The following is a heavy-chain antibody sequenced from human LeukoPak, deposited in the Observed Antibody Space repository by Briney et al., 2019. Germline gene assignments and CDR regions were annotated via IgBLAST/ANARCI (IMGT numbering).Heavy chain of an antibody. J-gene: IGHJ4*02. V-gene: IGHV1-2*02. CDR3: ARGGRELRFLEWLSPFDY. D-gene: IGHD3-3*01. Sequence: ASVKVSCKASGYTFTGYYMHWVRQAPGQGLEWMGWINPNSGGTNYAQKFQGRVTMTTDTSTSTAHMELRSLRSDDTAVYYCARGGRELRFLEWLSPFDYWGQGTLVTVSS. CDR2: INPNSGGT. CDR1: GYTFTGYY.